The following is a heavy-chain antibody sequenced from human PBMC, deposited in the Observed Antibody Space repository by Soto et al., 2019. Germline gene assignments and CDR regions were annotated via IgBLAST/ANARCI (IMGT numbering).Heavy chain of an antibody. CDR1: GGAINSYY. D-gene: IGHD3-3*01. V-gene: IGHV4-4*07. J-gene: IGHJ5*02. CDR2: IYSSGST. Sequence: SETLALTCTVSGGAINSYYWTWIRQPAGKGLEWIGRIYSSGSTKYNPSLQSRVTMSLDTSKNQFSLRLTSVTAAETAVYYCARGQRFSDWFDPWGQGTLVTVS. CDR3: ARGQRFSDWFDP.